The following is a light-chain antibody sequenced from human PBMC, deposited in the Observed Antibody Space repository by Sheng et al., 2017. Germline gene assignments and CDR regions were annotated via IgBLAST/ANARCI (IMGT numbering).Light chain of an antibody. V-gene: IGKV3-15*01. CDR1: QSVSSN. J-gene: IGKJ5*01. CDR2: GAS. Sequence: EIVMTQSPATLSVSPGERATLSCRASQSVSSNLAWYLQKPGQAPRLLIYGASTRATNIPARFSGSGSGTEFTLTISSLQSEDFAVYYCQQYNDWRVITFGQGTRLEIK. CDR3: QQYNDWRVIT.